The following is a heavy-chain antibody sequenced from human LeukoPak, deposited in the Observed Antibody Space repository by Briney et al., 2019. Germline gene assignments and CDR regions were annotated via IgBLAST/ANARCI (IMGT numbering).Heavy chain of an antibody. CDR2: IYDSGST. V-gene: IGHV4-39*01. J-gene: IGHJ4*02. D-gene: IGHD3-3*01. CDR1: GGSISSNNYF. CDR3: QSRFLEWLLDY. Sequence: ETLSLTCPVSGGSISSNNYFWGWIRQPPGKGLEWIGSIYDSGSTYYNPSLKSRVTISVDTSKNQFSLKLNSVTAADTAMYYCQSRFLEWLLDYWGQGTLVTVSS.